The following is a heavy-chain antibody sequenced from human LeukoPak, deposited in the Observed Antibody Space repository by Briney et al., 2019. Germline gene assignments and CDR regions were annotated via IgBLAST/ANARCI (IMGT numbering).Heavy chain of an antibody. CDR3: ARTMIVVGNNWFDP. J-gene: IGHJ5*02. D-gene: IGHD3-22*01. CDR2: ISYIGST. CDR1: DDSFSSHY. Sequence: SETLSLTCAVSDDSFSSHYWTWIRQPPGKGLEWIGYISYIGSTNYNPSLKSRVTISIDTSKNQFSLKLSSVTAADTAVYYCARTMIVVGNNWFDPWGQGTLVTVSS. V-gene: IGHV4-59*11.